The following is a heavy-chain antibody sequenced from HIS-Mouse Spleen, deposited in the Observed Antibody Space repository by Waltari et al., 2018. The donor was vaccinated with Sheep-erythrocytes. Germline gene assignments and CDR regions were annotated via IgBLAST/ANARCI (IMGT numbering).Heavy chain of an antibody. CDR3: AKSHGGYGDFFDY. CDR1: GFTFSSYA. J-gene: IGHJ4*02. Sequence: EVQLLESGGGLVQPGGSLRLSCAASGFTFSSYAMTWVRQAPAEGEGIEWGSGVSGSGGSTYYADSVKGQFTISRDNTKNTLYLQMNSLRAEDTAVYYCAKSHGGYGDFFDYWGQGTLVTVSS. V-gene: IGHV3-23*01. CDR2: VSGSGGST. D-gene: IGHD4-17*01.